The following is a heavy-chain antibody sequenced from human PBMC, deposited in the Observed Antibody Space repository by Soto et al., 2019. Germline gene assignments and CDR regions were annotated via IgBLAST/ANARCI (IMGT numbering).Heavy chain of an antibody. J-gene: IGHJ4*02. CDR1: GGSISSGGYY. CDR3: ARVDKTWDYYDSSGYPDY. V-gene: IGHV4-31*03. Sequence: QVQLQESGPGLVKPSQTLSLTCTVSGGSISSGGYYWSWIRQHPGKGPEWIGYIYYSGSTYYNPSLESRVTISVDTSKNQLSLKLSSVTAADTAVYYCARVDKTWDYYDSSGYPDYWGQGTLVTVSS. CDR2: IYYSGST. D-gene: IGHD3-22*01.